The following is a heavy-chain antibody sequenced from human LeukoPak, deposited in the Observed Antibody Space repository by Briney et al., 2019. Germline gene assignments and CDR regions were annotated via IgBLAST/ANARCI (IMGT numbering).Heavy chain of an antibody. CDR2: INHGGST. D-gene: IGHD4-17*01. CDR1: GGSFSGYY. V-gene: IGHV4-34*01. J-gene: IGHJ5*02. Sequence: SETLSLTCAVYGGSFSGYYWSWIRQPPGKGLEWIGEINHGGSTNYNPSLKSRVTISVDTSKNQFSLKLSSVTAADTAVYYCAREVDYGDYPNWFDPWGQGTLVTVSS. CDR3: AREVDYGDYPNWFDP.